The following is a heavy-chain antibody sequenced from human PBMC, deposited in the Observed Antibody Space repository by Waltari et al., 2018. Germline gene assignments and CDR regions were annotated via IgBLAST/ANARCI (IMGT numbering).Heavy chain of an antibody. J-gene: IGHJ5*02. CDR2: IKSKTDGETT. D-gene: IGHD5-18*01. CDR1: GFTFGNAW. CDR3: TAQRGYNYWFDP. V-gene: IGHV3-15*07. Sequence: EVKLVESGGGLVKPGGSLRLSCAASGFTFGNAWMNWVRQAPGMGLEWVGRIKSKTDGETTAYAAPVKGRFAISRDDSKNTLYLQMNSLITEDTAVYYCTAQRGYNYWFDPWGQGALVTVSS.